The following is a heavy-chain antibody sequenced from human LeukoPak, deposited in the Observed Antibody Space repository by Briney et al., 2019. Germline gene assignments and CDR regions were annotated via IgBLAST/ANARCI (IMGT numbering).Heavy chain of an antibody. CDR1: RVTPSDHN. CDR2: TRDRARGYNT. J-gene: IGHJ3*02. Sequence: PRGSLRHSCADPRVTPSDHNTDWVRQAPGKGLERVGRTRDRARGYNTEYTASVKGIFTISRDDSKSLVYMQMNSLKTEDTAVYFCSRDWADGDNSAFDIWGPGTVVIVSS. CDR3: SRDWADGDNSAFDI. D-gene: IGHD4-23*01. V-gene: IGHV3-72*01.